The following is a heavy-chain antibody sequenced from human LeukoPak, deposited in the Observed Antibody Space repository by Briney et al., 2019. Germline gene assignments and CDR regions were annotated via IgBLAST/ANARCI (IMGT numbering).Heavy chain of an antibody. CDR1: GYTFTSYG. Sequence: GASVKVSCKASGYTFTSYGISWVRQAPGQGLEWMGWISAYNGNTNYAQKLQGRVTMTTDTSTSTAYMELRSLRSDDTAVYYCARESMITFGGVIDPFDYWGQGTLVTVSS. D-gene: IGHD3-16*02. V-gene: IGHV1-18*01. J-gene: IGHJ4*02. CDR2: ISAYNGNT. CDR3: ARESMITFGGVIDPFDY.